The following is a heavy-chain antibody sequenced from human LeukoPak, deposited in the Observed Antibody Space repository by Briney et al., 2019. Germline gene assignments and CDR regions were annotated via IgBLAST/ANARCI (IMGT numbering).Heavy chain of an antibody. V-gene: IGHV4-59*12. CDR3: ARGFLVGHSPEVYYFDY. D-gene: IGHD1-26*01. J-gene: IGHJ4*02. CDR1: GGSLSSYY. CDR2: IYDSGST. Sequence: SETLSLTCSVSGGSLSSYYWNWIRQPPGKGLEWIGYIYDSGSTNYNASLKSRVTISVDTSKNQFSLRLSSVTAADTAVYYCARGFLVGHSPEVYYFDYWGQGTLVTVSS.